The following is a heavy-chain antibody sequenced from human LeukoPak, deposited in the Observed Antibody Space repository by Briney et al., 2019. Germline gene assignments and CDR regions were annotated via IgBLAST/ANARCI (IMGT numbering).Heavy chain of an antibody. Sequence: ASVKVSCKAPGYTFSTYGISCERQAPGQGLEWMGWISGYNGNTKYAQKFQGRLTMTTDTSTSTAYMELTSLRSADTAVYYCARTRGYYGSVNWYFDLWGRGTLVTVAS. D-gene: IGHD3-10*01. J-gene: IGHJ2*01. CDR3: ARTRGYYGSVNWYFDL. CDR1: GYTFSTYG. V-gene: IGHV1-18*01. CDR2: ISGYNGNT.